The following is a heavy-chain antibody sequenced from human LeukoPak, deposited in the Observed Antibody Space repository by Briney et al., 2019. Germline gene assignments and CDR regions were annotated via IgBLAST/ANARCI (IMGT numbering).Heavy chain of an antibody. Sequence: PSETLSLTCAVYGGSFSGYYWSWIRQPPGKGLEWIGEINHSGSTNYNPSLKSRVTISVDTSKNQFSLKLSSVTAADTAVYYCARRLAAAAYFDYWGQGTLVTVSS. CDR1: GGSFSGYY. CDR3: ARRLAAAAYFDY. V-gene: IGHV4-34*01. D-gene: IGHD6-13*01. J-gene: IGHJ4*02. CDR2: INHSGST.